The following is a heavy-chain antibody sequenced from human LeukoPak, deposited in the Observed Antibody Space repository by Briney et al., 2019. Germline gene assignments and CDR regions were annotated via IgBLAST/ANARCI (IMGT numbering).Heavy chain of an antibody. Sequence: SETLSLTCAVYGGSFSGYYWSWIRQPPGKGLEWIGEINHSGSTNYNPSLKSRVTISVDTSKNQFSLKLSSVTAADTAVYYCARGRSSCSSTSCYFRGQRNWFDPWGQGALVTVSS. CDR2: INHSGST. CDR3: ARGRSSCSSTSCYFRGQRNWFDP. J-gene: IGHJ5*02. D-gene: IGHD2-2*01. CDR1: GGSFSGYY. V-gene: IGHV4-34*01.